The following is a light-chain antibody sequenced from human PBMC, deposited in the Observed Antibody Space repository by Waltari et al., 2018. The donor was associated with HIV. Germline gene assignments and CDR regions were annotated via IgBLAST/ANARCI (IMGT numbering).Light chain of an antibody. V-gene: IGLV2-8*01. Sequence: QSALTQPPSASGSPGQSVTISCAGTSSDIGLYHFFSWYQHHPGKAPKLMISEVSRRPSGVPDRFSGSKSGNTASLTVSGLQAEDEAAYYCFSYAGNNYLLFGGGTKLTVL. CDR1: SSDIGLYHF. CDR2: EVS. CDR3: FSYAGNNYLL. J-gene: IGLJ2*01.